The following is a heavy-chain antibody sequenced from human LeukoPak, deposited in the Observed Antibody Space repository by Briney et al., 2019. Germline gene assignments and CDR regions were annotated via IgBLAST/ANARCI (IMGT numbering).Heavy chain of an antibody. V-gene: IGHV1-69*01. Sequence: GSSVKVSCKASGGTFSSYAISWVRQAPGQGLEWMGGIIPIFGTANYAQKFQGRVTITADESTSTAYMELSSLRSEDTAVYYCAREGLTQHPSSGPDAFDIWGQGTMVTVSS. CDR2: IIPIFGTA. D-gene: IGHD3-22*01. J-gene: IGHJ3*02. CDR3: AREGLTQHPSSGPDAFDI. CDR1: GGTFSSYA.